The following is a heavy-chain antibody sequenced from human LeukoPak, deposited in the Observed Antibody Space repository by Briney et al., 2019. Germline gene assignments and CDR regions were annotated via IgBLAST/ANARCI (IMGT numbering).Heavy chain of an antibody. D-gene: IGHD2-2*01. CDR1: GFTFRSYR. CDR2: IKEDANEE. V-gene: IGHV3-7*01. J-gene: IGHJ6*03. CDR3: ARAGYCTSNSCYSPNFYYMDV. Sequence: GGSLRLSCAASGFTFRSYRMSWVRQAPGKGPEWVANIKEDANEEYYVDSVRGRFIISRDNAKNSLFLQMYSLRADDTAVYYCARAGYCTSNSCYSPNFYYMDVWGKGTTVAVSS.